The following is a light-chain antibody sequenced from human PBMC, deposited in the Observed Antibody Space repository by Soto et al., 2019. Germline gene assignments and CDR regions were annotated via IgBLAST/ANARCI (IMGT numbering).Light chain of an antibody. V-gene: IGKV1-9*01. J-gene: IGKJ5*01. CDR2: TAS. Sequence: DIQLTQSPSFLSASVGDRVTITCRASQGISSSLAWYQQRPGKAPKLLIYTASTLQSGVPSRFSGSGSGTEFTLTISSLHPEDFATCYCQQVNSYPITFGQGTRLEIK. CDR3: QQVNSYPIT. CDR1: QGISSS.